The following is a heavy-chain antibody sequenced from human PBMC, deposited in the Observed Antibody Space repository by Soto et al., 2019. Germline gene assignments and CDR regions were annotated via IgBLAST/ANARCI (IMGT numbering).Heavy chain of an antibody. Sequence: GGSLRLSCAASGFTFSRYWMTWVRQAPRKGLEWVANIKGDGGEKYYVDSVKGRFTISRDNAENSLYLHMNSLRAEDTAVYYCATSLGYCSGGSCFPWKYWGQGALVTVSS. V-gene: IGHV3-7*01. CDR3: ATSLGYCSGGSCFPWKY. CDR1: GFTFSRYW. J-gene: IGHJ4*02. D-gene: IGHD2-15*01. CDR2: IKGDGGEK.